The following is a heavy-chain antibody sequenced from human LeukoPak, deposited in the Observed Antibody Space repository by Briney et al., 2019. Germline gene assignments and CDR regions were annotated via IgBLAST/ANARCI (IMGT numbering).Heavy chain of an antibody. Sequence: ASVKVSCKASGYTFTGYYMHWVRQAPGQGLEWMGWINPNSGGTNYAQKFQGRVTMTRDTSTSTVYLELSSLRSEDTAVYYCARDYGDNNFDYWGQGTLVTVSS. CDR1: GYTFTGYY. J-gene: IGHJ4*02. CDR2: INPNSGGT. V-gene: IGHV1-2*02. D-gene: IGHD4-17*01. CDR3: ARDYGDNNFDY.